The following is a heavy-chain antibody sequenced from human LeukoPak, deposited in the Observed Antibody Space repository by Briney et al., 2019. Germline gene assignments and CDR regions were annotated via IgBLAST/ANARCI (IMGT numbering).Heavy chain of an antibody. D-gene: IGHD6-6*01. CDR1: GFTFSSYS. Sequence: PGGSLRLSCAASGFTFSSYSMNWVRQAPGKGLEWVSYISSSSSTIYYADSVKGRFTISRDNAENSLYLQMNILRVEDTAVYYCARERSSSSDYYYYYYMDVWGKGTTVTVSS. J-gene: IGHJ6*03. CDR3: ARERSSSSDYYYYYYMDV. CDR2: ISSSSSTI. V-gene: IGHV3-48*04.